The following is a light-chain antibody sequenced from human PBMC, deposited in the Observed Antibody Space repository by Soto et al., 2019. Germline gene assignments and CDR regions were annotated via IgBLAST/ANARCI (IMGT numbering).Light chain of an antibody. Sequence: DIQMTQSPSTLSASVGDRVTITCRASQSISSWLAWYQQKPGKAPKLLIYKASSLESGVPSRFSGSGSGTEFTITISGLQPDDFATYYCQHYNSYSWTFGQGTKVEIK. V-gene: IGKV1-5*03. CDR2: KAS. CDR3: QHYNSYSWT. J-gene: IGKJ1*01. CDR1: QSISSW.